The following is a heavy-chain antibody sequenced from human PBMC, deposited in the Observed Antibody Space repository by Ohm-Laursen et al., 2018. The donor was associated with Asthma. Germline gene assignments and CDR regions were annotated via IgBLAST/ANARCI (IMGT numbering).Heavy chain of an antibody. Sequence: SLRLSCSASGFTFGDYGIHWVRQIPGKGLEWVASISTASSFIYYADSVRGRFTTSRDNARNSVYLQMNSLRAEDTALYYCARIGPEWELPGREYSLHHWGEGTLVTVSS. D-gene: IGHD1-26*01. CDR3: ARIGPEWELPGREYSLHH. CDR2: ISTASSFI. J-gene: IGHJ1*01. CDR1: GFTFGDYG. V-gene: IGHV3-21*01.